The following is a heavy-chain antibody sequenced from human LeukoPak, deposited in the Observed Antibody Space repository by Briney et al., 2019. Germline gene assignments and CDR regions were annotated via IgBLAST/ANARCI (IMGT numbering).Heavy chain of an antibody. J-gene: IGHJ6*03. Sequence: GASVKVSCKASGYTFTSYGISWVRQAPGQGLEWMGWISAYNGNTNYAQKLQGRVTMTTDTSTSTAYMELRSLRSDDTAVCYCARGRLYKGLPNYYYMDVWGKGTTVTVSS. V-gene: IGHV1-18*01. CDR1: GYTFTSYG. D-gene: IGHD2-2*02. CDR2: ISAYNGNT. CDR3: ARGRLYKGLPNYYYMDV.